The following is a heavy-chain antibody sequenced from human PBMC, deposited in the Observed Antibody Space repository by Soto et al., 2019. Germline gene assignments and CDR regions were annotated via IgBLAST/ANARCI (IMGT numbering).Heavy chain of an antibody. D-gene: IGHD3-3*01. J-gene: IGHJ4*02. Sequence: TGGSLRLSCAASGFTFSTYAMSWVRQAPGKGLEWVSAISGSGGSTYYADSVKGRFTISRDNSKNTLYLQMNSLRAEDTAVYYCAKGRGTIFGVVIIYDYWGQGTLVTVSS. CDR2: ISGSGGST. V-gene: IGHV3-23*01. CDR1: GFTFSTYA. CDR3: AKGRGTIFGVVIIYDY.